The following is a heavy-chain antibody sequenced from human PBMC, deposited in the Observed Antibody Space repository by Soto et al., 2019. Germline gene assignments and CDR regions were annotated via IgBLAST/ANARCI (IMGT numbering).Heavy chain of an antibody. CDR3: ASWTYSGGWYLDY. Sequence: EVQLVESGGGLVQPGGSLRLSCAASGFTFSNYWMSWVRQAPGQGLEWVANKKQDGSEKNYPDSVKVRFTIYRDNAKNSLYLQKNTLRGEDTAVYYCASWTYSGGWYLDYWVQGTLVTVSS. D-gene: IGHD6-19*01. V-gene: IGHV3-7*03. CDR1: GFTFSNYW. CDR2: KKQDGSEK. J-gene: IGHJ4*02.